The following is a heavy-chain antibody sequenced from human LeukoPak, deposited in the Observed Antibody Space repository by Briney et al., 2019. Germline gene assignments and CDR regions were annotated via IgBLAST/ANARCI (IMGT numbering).Heavy chain of an antibody. V-gene: IGHV3-21*06. CDR3: ATVDGYAQRD. J-gene: IGHJ4*02. CDR1: GFTVRSYS. Sequence: GGSLRLSCAASGFTVRSYSMDWVRQAPGKGLEWVSSINSGSSYIYYADSVKGRFTISRDNAKNSLYLQMNSLRPEDTAVYYCATVDGYAQRDWGQGTLVTVSS. D-gene: IGHD2-2*01. CDR2: INSGSSYI.